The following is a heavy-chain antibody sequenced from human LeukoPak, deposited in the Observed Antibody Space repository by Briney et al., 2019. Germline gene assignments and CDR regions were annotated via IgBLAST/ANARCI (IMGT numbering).Heavy chain of an antibody. Sequence: SETLSLTCAVSGASISGSGYYWGWVRQPPGKGLEWFGNIYYSGSIYNNASLQSRFTISIDMSKNAFSLRLNSVTAADTAMYYCAKSGGYSLIDYWGQGTLVTVSS. J-gene: IGHJ4*02. CDR2: IYYSGSI. CDR1: GASISGSGYY. D-gene: IGHD1-26*01. V-gene: IGHV4-39*01. CDR3: AKSGGYSLIDY.